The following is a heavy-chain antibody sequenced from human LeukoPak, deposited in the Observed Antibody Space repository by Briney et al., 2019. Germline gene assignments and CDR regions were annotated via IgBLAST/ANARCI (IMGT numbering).Heavy chain of an antibody. CDR3: ASLQGGNSDWLDP. CDR2: INPYNGGT. Sequence: ASVKVSCKASGYTFTSYYIHWVRQAPGQGLEWMGRINPYNGGTTYAQSFQGRVTLTRDTSITTVYLELTGLRSDDTAVYYCASLQGGNSDWLDPWGQGTLVTVSS. D-gene: IGHD4-23*01. J-gene: IGHJ5*02. V-gene: IGHV1-2*06. CDR1: GYTFTSYY.